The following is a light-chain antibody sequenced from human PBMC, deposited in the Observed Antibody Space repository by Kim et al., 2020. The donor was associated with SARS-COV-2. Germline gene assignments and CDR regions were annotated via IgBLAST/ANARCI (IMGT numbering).Light chain of an antibody. CDR1: QSVRNN. CDR2: RES. CDR3: QHYNNMPPWT. V-gene: IGKV3-15*01. J-gene: IGKJ1*01. Sequence: SPGKGSPLSWRARQSVRNNVAWYQQNPCQSPRLFIYRESTRATGIPARFSGSASGTEFTNTISSLQSEDFAIYYCQHYNNMPPWTFGQGTKVDIK.